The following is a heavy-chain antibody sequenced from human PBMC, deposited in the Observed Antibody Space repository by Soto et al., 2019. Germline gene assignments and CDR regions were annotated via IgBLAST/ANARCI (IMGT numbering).Heavy chain of an antibody. V-gene: IGHV3-23*01. J-gene: IGHJ3*02. CDR3: AKGGYYSLFDI. D-gene: IGHD3-16*01. CDR2: ISGSGGRT. Sequence: EMQLLESGGGLVQPGGSLRLSCVASGFPFSSYAMSWVRQTPGKGLEWVSGISGSGGRTYYAESVKGRFTVSRDNSNNTLSLQRHILRVEDTAVYFCAKGGYYSLFDIWDQGTMVTVAA. CDR1: GFPFSSYA.